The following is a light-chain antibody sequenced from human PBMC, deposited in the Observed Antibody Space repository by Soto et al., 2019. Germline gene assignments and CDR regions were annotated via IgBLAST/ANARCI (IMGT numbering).Light chain of an antibody. CDR1: SSNIGNNY. V-gene: IGLV1-51*02. CDR2: ENN. CDR3: GTWDSSLSACVV. Sequence: QSVLTQPPSVSAAPGQKVTISCSGSSSNIGNNYVSWYQQLPGTAPKLLIYENNKRPSGIPDRFSGSKSGTSATLCITGLQTGDEADYYCGTWDSSLSACVVFGGGTKLTVL. J-gene: IGLJ2*01.